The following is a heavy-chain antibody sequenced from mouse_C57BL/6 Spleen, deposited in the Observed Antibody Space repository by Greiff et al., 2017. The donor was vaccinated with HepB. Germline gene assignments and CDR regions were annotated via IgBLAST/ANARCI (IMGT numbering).Heavy chain of an antibody. Sequence: QVQLKQPGAELVRPGSSVKLSCKASGYTFTSYWMDWVKQRPGQGLEWIGNIYPSDSETHYNQKFKDKATLTVDKSSSTAYMQLSSLTSEDSAVYYCARETTVVALDYWGQGTTLTVSS. J-gene: IGHJ2*01. D-gene: IGHD1-1*01. CDR1: GYTFTSYW. CDR2: IYPSDSET. CDR3: ARETTVVALDY. V-gene: IGHV1-61*01.